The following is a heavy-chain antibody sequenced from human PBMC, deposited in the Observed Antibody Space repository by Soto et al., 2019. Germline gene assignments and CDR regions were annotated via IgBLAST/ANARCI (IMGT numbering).Heavy chain of an antibody. J-gene: IGHJ4*02. V-gene: IGHV4-59*01. CDR1: GGSISSYY. Sequence: SETLSLTCTVSGGSISSYYWSWIRQPAGKGLEWIGYIYYSGSTNYNPSLKSRVTISVDTSKNQFSLKLSSVTAADTAVYYCARSSGARGYYFDFDYWGQGTLVTVSS. CDR3: ARSSGARGYYFDFDY. D-gene: IGHD3-22*01. CDR2: IYYSGST.